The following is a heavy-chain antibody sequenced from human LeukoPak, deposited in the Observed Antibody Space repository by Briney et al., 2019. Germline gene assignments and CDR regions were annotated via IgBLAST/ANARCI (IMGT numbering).Heavy chain of an antibody. J-gene: IGHJ4*02. CDR1: GGTFSSYA. D-gene: IGHD2-21*02. V-gene: IGHV1-69*01. Sequence: SLTVSCKASGGTFSSYAISWVRQAPGQGLEWMGGIITIFGTANYAQKFQGRVTITADESTSTAYMELSSLRSEDTAVYYCASVAHLAYCGGDCTLDYWGQGTLVAVFS. CDR3: ASVAHLAYCGGDCTLDY. CDR2: IITIFGTA.